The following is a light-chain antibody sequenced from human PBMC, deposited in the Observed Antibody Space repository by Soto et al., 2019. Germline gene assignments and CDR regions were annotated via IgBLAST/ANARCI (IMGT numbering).Light chain of an antibody. CDR2: GAS. J-gene: IGKJ5*01. Sequence: EIVLTQSPGTLSLSPGERATLSCRASQSVSSSYLDWYQQKPGQAPRLLIYGASSRSTGIPDRFSGSGSGTDFTLTISRLEPEDFAVYYCQQYCSSPPFTFGQGTRLEIK. CDR1: QSVSSSY. CDR3: QQYCSSPPFT. V-gene: IGKV3-20*01.